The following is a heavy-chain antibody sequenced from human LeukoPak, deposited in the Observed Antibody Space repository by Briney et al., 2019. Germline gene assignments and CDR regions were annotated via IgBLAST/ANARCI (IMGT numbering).Heavy chain of an antibody. CDR3: ARDRYYDILTGYYPLDY. J-gene: IGHJ4*02. CDR2: INTNTGNP. V-gene: IGHV7-4-1*02. Sequence: ASVKVSCKASGYTFTSYGISWVRQAPGQGLEWMGWINTNTGNPTYAQGFTGRFVFSLDTSVSTAYLQISSLKAEDTAVYYCARDRYYDILTGYYPLDYWGQGTLVTVSS. D-gene: IGHD3-9*01. CDR1: GYTFTSYG.